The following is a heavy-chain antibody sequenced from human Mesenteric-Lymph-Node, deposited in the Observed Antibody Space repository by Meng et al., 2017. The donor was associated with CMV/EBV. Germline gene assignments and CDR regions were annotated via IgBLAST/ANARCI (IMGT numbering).Heavy chain of an antibody. D-gene: IGHD1-1*01. J-gene: IGHJ4*02. V-gene: IGHV2-5*02. CDR2: IYWDDDK. CDR3: ARTYNAAFDN. Sequence: TCTFSGFSGATSGVGLGWIRQPPGKALEWLVLIYWDDDKRYSSSLKSRLTITKDTSKNQVVLTMTNMDPVDTATYYCARTYNAAFDNWGQGTLVTVSS. CDR1: GFSGATSGVG.